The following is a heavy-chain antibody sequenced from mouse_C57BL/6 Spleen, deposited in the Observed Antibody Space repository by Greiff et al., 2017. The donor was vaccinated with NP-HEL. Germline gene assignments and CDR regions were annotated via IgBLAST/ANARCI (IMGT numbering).Heavy chain of an antibody. J-gene: IGHJ2*01. Sequence: QVQLQQSGPELVKPGASVKISCKASGYAFSSSWMNWVKQRPGKGLEWIGRIYPGDGDTNYNGKFKGKATLTADKSSSTAFMQLSSLTSEDSAVYFCARRGWLLRFDYWGQGTTLTVSS. V-gene: IGHV1-82*01. CDR3: ARRGWLLRFDY. CDR1: GYAFSSSW. D-gene: IGHD2-3*01. CDR2: IYPGDGDT.